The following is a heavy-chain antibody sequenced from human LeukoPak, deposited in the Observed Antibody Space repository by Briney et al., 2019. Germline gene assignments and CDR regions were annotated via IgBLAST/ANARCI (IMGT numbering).Heavy chain of an antibody. D-gene: IGHD1-26*01. CDR3: ARHSRWGGATHFDY. CDR2: IYYSGST. V-gene: IGHV4-59*08. CDR1: GGSISSYY. Sequence: SETLSLTCTVSGGSISSYYWSWIRQPPGKGLEWIGYIYYSGSTNYNPSLKSRVTISVDTSKNQFSLKLSSVTAADTAVYYCARHSRWGGATHFDYWGQGTLVTVSS. J-gene: IGHJ4*02.